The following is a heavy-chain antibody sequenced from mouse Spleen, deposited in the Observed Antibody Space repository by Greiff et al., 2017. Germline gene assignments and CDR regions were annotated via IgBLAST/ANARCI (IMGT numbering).Heavy chain of an antibody. J-gene: IGHJ4*01. CDR2: INSNGGST. V-gene: IGHV5-6-3*01. Sequence: DVQLQESGGGLVQPGGSLKLSCAASGFTFSSYGMSWVRQTPDKRLELVATINSNGGSTYYPDSVKGRFTISRDNAKNTLYLQMSSLKSEDTAMYYCASYDYFYAMDYWGQGTSVTVSS. CDR3: ASYDYFYAMDY. CDR1: GFTFSSYG. D-gene: IGHD2-4*01.